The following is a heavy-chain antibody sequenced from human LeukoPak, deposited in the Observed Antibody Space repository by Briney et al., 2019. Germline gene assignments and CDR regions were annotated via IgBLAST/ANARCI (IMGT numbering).Heavy chain of an antibody. CDR3: AVRGSRYCSSNTCYLSH. D-gene: IGHD2-15*01. J-gene: IGHJ4*02. V-gene: IGHV5-51*01. CDR1: GYVFTNYW. Sequence: GESLEISCKASGYVFTNYWIGWVRQMPGKGLECMGIIFPGDSDTTYSPSFQGQVTISADKSITTAYLQWSSLKAADTAKYYCAVRGSRYCSSNTCYLSHWGQGTLVTVSS. CDR2: IFPGDSDT.